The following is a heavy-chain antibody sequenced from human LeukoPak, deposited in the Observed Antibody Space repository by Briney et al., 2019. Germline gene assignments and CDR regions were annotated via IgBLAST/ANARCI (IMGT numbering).Heavy chain of an antibody. Sequence: GASVKVSCKVSGYTLTELSMHWVRQAPGKGLEWMGGFDPEDGETIYAQKFQGRVTMTEDTSTDTAYMELSSLRSEDTAVYYCATVIVVVVAATPWWYFDLWGRGTLVTVSS. CDR3: ATVIVVVVAATPWWYFDL. D-gene: IGHD2-15*01. CDR1: GYTLTELS. CDR2: FDPEDGET. J-gene: IGHJ2*01. V-gene: IGHV1-24*01.